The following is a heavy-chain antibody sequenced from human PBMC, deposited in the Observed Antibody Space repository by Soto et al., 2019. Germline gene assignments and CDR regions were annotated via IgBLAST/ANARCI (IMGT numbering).Heavy chain of an antibody. Sequence: GGSLRLSCTASGFTFISYAMHLVRQAPGKGLEWVAVISYDGSNKYYADSVNGRFTISRDNSKNALHLQMNSLRAENTAVYYCARVGYIGYDYYYYYGMYVWGQGTTLTVSS. J-gene: IGHJ6*02. CDR2: ISYDGSNK. CDR3: ARVGYIGYDYYYYYGMYV. D-gene: IGHD5-12*01. V-gene: IGHV3-30-3*01. CDR1: GFTFISYA.